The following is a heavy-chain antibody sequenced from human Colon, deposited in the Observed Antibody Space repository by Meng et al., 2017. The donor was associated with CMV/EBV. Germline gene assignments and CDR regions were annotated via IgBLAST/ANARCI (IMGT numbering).Heavy chain of an antibody. V-gene: IGHV1-46*01. CDR3: SSDGSWGYGGSDY. Sequence: QVELGESGGEGKKTGGSSKVLCKAAGYTFTNYYFHWVRQAPGEGREWMGVISCNSGDTAYAQKFQGRFSMTRDTSTRTAYTELSRLSSEDTAVYYCSSDGSWGYGGSDYWGQGTLVTVSS. D-gene: IGHD7-27*01. CDR2: ISCNSGDT. CDR1: GYTFTNYY. J-gene: IGHJ4*02.